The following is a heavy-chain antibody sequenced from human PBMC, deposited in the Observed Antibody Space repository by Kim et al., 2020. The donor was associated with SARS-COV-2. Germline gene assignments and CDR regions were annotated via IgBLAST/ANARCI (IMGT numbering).Heavy chain of an antibody. CDR3: ARHSTTWSPPFDF. V-gene: IGHV3-66*04. J-gene: IGHJ4*02. Sequence: YYADSVEGGFTITRDEFKNAVSLQMNSVRDENTGVYYCARHSTTWSPPFDFWGQGTLVTVSS. D-gene: IGHD6-13*01.